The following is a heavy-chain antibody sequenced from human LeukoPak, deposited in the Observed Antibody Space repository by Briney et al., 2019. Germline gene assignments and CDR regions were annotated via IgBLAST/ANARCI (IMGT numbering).Heavy chain of an antibody. D-gene: IGHD2-15*01. Sequence: ASVKVSCKASGYTFTSYDINWVRQATGQGLEWMGWMNPNSGNTGYAQKFQGRATMTRNTSISTAYMELSSLRSEDTAVYYCARVYCSRGSCYQYYFDYWGQGTLVTVSS. CDR2: MNPNSGNT. CDR3: ARVYCSRGSCYQYYFDY. J-gene: IGHJ4*02. CDR1: GYTFTSYD. V-gene: IGHV1-8*01.